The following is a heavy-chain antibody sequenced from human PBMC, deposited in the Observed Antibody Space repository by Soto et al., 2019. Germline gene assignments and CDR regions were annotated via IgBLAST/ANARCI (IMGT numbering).Heavy chain of an antibody. V-gene: IGHV4-59*01. CDR3: ARDSAAAGTYYYYGMDV. D-gene: IGHD6-13*01. Sequence: SETLSLTCTVSGGSISSYYWSWIRQPPGKGLEWIGYIYYSGSTNYNPSLKSRVTISVDTSKNQFSLELSSVTAADTAVYYCARDSAAAGTYYYYGMDVWGQGTTVTVSS. CDR2: IYYSGST. CDR1: GGSISSYY. J-gene: IGHJ6*02.